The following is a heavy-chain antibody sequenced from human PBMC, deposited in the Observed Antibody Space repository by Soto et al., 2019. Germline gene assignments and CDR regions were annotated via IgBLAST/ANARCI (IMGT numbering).Heavy chain of an antibody. Sequence: QAQLVQSGAEVKKPGAPVKVSCKASGYTFYSHSISWVRQAPGKGLEWLGRINGDYGNTQYAQKFRGRVTMTTDTSTTTVYMELTNLRSDDTAVYYCARCIQGDYYYGMDVWGQGTTVTVSS. V-gene: IGHV1-18*01. J-gene: IGHJ6*02. CDR1: GYTFYSHS. CDR3: ARCIQGDYYYGMDV. D-gene: IGHD5-18*01. CDR2: INGDYGNT.